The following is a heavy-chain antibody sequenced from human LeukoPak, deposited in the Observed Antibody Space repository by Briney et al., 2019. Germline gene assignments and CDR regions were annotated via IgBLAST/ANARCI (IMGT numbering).Heavy chain of an antibody. CDR3: ARGGTFVSDY. D-gene: IGHD1-1*01. CDR2: INQGGSEK. Sequence: PGGSLRLSCAASGSTFSTFWMSWVRQAPGKGLEWVANINQGGSEKYYVDSMKGRFTVSRDNAKNSLYLQMDSLRAEDTAVYYCARGGTFVSDYWGQGTLVTVSS. CDR1: GSTFSTFW. J-gene: IGHJ4*02. V-gene: IGHV3-7*01.